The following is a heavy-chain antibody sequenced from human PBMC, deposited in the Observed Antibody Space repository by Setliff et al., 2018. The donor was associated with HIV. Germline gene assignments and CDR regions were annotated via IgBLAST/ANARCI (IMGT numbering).Heavy chain of an antibody. CDR1: GFTFSSYA. Sequence: GGSLRLSCATYGFTFSSYAMYWVRQAPGKGLEYVSAINSNGGSTYDGSIKYNSDSVRGRFTISRDNSKNTLFLQMNSLRPDDTAVYYCARGYHNNWANYYFDYWGQGTLVTVSS. D-gene: IGHD1-1*01. V-gene: IGHV3-64*04. CDR2: INSNGGST. J-gene: IGHJ4*02. CDR3: ARGYHNNWANYYFDY.